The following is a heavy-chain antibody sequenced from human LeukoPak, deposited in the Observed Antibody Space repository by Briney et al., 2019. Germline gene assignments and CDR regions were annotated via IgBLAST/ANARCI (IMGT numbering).Heavy chain of an antibody. V-gene: IGHV4-59*12. CDR1: GGSISSYY. Sequence: SETLSLTCTVSGGSISSYYWSWIRQPPGKGLEWIGYIYYSGSTNYNPSLKSRVTISVDTSKNQFSLKLSSVTAADTAVYYCARGHPGIAAAGTVSNWFDPWGQGTLVTVSS. CDR2: IYYSGST. CDR3: ARGHPGIAAAGTVSNWFDP. J-gene: IGHJ5*02. D-gene: IGHD6-13*01.